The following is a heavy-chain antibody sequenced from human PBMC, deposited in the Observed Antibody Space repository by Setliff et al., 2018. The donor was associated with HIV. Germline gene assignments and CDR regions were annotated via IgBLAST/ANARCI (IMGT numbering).Heavy chain of an antibody. CDR3: ARKQYRQWLPGAFDY. CDR2: IYYSGST. D-gene: IGHD6-19*01. V-gene: IGHV4-39*07. Sequence: SETLSLTCSVSGGSFSSDSYYWGWIRQFPGKGLEWIGSIYYSGSTYYHPSLKSRVTISVDTSKNQFSLKLSSVTAADTAVYYCARKQYRQWLPGAFDYWGQGTLVTVSS. CDR1: GGSFSSDSYY. J-gene: IGHJ4*02.